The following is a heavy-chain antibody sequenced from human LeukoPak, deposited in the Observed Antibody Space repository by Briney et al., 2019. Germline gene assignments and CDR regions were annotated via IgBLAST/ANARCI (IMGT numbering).Heavy chain of an antibody. Sequence: GRSLRLSCAASGFTFSSYGMHWVRQAPGKGLEWVAVISYDGSNKYYADSVKGRFTISRDNSKNTLYLQMNSLRAEDTAVHYCARGGPTVTTPFDYWGQGTLVTVSS. CDR3: ARGGPTVTTPFDY. J-gene: IGHJ4*02. V-gene: IGHV3-30*03. CDR2: ISYDGSNK. CDR1: GFTFSSYG. D-gene: IGHD4-17*01.